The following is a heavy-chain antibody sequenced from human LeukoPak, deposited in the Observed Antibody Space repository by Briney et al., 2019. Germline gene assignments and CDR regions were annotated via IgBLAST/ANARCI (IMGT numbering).Heavy chain of an antibody. CDR2: IYYSGST. CDR3: ALYMVRGLGNWFDP. CDR1: GGSFSGYY. J-gene: IGHJ5*02. V-gene: IGHV4-59*01. D-gene: IGHD3-10*01. Sequence: KASETLSLTCAVYGGSFSGYYWSWIRQPPGKGLEWIGYIYYSGSTNYNPSLKSRVTISVDTSKNQFSLELSSVTAADTAVYYCALYMVRGLGNWFDPWGQGTLVTVSS.